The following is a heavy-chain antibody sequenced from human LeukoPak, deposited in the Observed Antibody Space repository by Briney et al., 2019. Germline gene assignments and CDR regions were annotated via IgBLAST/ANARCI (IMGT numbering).Heavy chain of an antibody. D-gene: IGHD1-26*01. Sequence: TGGSLRLSCAASGFIFRSYWMSWVRQAPGKGLEWVANIKQDGSEKNYVDSVKGRFTISRDNAKNSLYLQMNSLRAEDTAVYYCASGATLISVWGQGTTVTVSS. CDR1: GFIFRSYW. J-gene: IGHJ6*02. V-gene: IGHV3-7*01. CDR3: ASGATLISV. CDR2: IKQDGSEK.